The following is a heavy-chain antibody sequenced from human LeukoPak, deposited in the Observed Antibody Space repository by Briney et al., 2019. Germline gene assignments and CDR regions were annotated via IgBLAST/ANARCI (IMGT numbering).Heavy chain of an antibody. J-gene: IGHJ4*02. D-gene: IGHD3-22*01. Sequence: GGSLRLSCAASGFTFSSYSMNWVRQAPGKGLEWVSSISSSSSYIYYADSVKGRFTISRDNAKNSLYLQMNSLRAEDTAVYYCAKDTYYYDSSGYCPSDYWGQGTLVTVSS. CDR1: GFTFSSYS. V-gene: IGHV3-21*04. CDR3: AKDTYYYDSSGYCPSDY. CDR2: ISSSSSYI.